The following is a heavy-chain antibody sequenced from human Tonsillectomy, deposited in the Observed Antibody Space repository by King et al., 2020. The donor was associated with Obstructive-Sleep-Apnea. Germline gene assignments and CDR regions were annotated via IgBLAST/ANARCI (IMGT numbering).Heavy chain of an antibody. Sequence: QLQESGPGLVKPSETLSLTCTVSGGSISRYYWNWIRQPPGRGLEWIGYIYYSGTTNYNPSLKSRVTISVDTSKNQFSLKLSSMTAADTAVYYCARDSYDDYLDYWGQGTLVTVSS. CDR2: IYYSGTT. CDR1: GGSISRYY. D-gene: IGHD5-12*01. V-gene: IGHV4-59*01. CDR3: ARDSYDDYLDY. J-gene: IGHJ4*02.